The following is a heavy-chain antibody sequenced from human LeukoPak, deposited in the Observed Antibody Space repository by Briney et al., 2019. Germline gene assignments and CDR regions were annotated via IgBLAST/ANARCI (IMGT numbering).Heavy chain of an antibody. V-gene: IGHV4-34*01. CDR2: INHSGST. J-gene: IGHJ4*02. D-gene: IGHD3-22*01. CDR3: ARVTGYMIEDYFDY. Sequence: SETLSLTCAVYGGSFSGYYWSWIRQPPGKGLEWIGEINHSGSTNYNPSLKSRVTISVDTSKNQCSLKLSSVTAADTAVYYCARVTGYMIEDYFDYWGQGTLVTVSS. CDR1: GGSFSGYY.